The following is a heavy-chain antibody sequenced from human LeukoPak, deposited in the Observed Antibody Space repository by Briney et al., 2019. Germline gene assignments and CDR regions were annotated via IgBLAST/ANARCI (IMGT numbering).Heavy chain of an antibody. Sequence: GGSLRLSCAASGFTFSSYWMHWVRQAPGKGLVWVSRINPDGSSTSYADSVKGRFTISRDNAKNTLYLQMNSLRAEDTAVYYCVKYGDYKFDPWGQGTLVTVSS. D-gene: IGHD4-17*01. CDR1: GFTFSSYW. CDR2: INPDGSST. J-gene: IGHJ5*02. V-gene: IGHV3-74*01. CDR3: VKYGDYKFDP.